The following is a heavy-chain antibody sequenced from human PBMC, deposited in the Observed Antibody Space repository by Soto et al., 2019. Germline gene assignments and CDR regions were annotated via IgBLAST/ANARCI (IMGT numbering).Heavy chain of an antibody. CDR1: GGSISSYY. CDR3: ARGDLSDP. Sequence: QVQLQESGPGLVKPSETLSLTCTVSGGSISSYYWSWIRQPPGKGLEWIGYIYYSGSTNYNPSLKRRVTISVDTSKNQFSLKLSSVTAADTAVYYCARGDLSDPWGQGTLVTVSS. CDR2: IYYSGST. J-gene: IGHJ5*02. V-gene: IGHV4-59*01.